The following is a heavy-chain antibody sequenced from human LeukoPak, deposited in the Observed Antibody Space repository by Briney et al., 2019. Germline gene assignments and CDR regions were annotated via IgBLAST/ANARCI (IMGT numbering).Heavy chain of an antibody. CDR3: ARGRGSSGWYRG. CDR1: GGSISSYY. CDR2: IYYSGST. J-gene: IGHJ4*02. V-gene: IGHV4-59*01. D-gene: IGHD6-19*01. Sequence: SETLSLTCTVSGGSISSYYWSWIRQPPGKGLEWIGYIYYSGSTNYNPSLKSRVTISVDTSKNQFSLKLSSVTAADTAVYYCARGRGSSGWYRGWGQGTLVTVSS.